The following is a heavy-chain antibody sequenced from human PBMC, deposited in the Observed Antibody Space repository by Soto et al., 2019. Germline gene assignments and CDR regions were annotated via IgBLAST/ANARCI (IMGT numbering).Heavy chain of an antibody. V-gene: IGHV1-69*13. J-gene: IGHJ6*02. CDR1: GGTFSSYA. CDR2: IIPIFGTA. D-gene: IGHD3-3*01. CDR3: ARVFGGASLEWLSNDYYYYGMDV. Sequence: GASVKVSCKASGGTFSSYAISWVRQAPGQGLEWMGGIIPIFGTANYAQKFQGRVTITADESTSTAYMELSSLRSEDTAVYYCARVFGGASLEWLSNDYYYYGMDVWGQGTTVTVSS.